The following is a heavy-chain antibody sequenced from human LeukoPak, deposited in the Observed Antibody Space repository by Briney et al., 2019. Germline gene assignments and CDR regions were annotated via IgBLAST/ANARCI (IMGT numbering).Heavy chain of an antibody. D-gene: IGHD2-2*01. CDR1: GYTFTSYD. CDR2: MNPNSGNT. J-gene: IGHJ5*02. CDR3: ARVGYCSSTSCSWGWFDP. V-gene: IGHV1-8*03. Sequence: ASVKVSCKASGYTFTSYDINWVRQATGQGLEWMGWMNPNSGNTGYAQKFQGRGTITRNTSISTAYMELRSLRSDDTAVYYCARVGYCSSTSCSWGWFDPWGQGTLVTVSS.